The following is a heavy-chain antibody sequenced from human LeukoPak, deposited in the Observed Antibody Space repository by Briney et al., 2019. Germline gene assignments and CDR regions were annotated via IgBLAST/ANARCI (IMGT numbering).Heavy chain of an antibody. J-gene: IGHJ4*02. CDR2: IRYDGSNK. Sequence: GGSLRLSCAASGFTFSSCGMHWVRQAPGKGLEWVAFIRYDGSNKYYADSVKGRFTISRDNSKNTLYLQMNSLRAEDTAVYYCAKGRGRIQLWLLPFDYWGQGTLVTVSS. V-gene: IGHV3-30*02. CDR3: AKGRGRIQLWLLPFDY. D-gene: IGHD5-18*01. CDR1: GFTFSSCG.